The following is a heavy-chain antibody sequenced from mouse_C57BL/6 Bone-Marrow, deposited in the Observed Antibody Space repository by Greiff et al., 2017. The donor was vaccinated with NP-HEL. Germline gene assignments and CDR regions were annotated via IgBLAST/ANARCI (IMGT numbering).Heavy chain of an antibody. J-gene: IGHJ2*01. D-gene: IGHD4-1*01. CDR1: GYTFTSYW. Sequence: VQLQQPGAELVRPGSSVKLSCKASGYTFTSYWMDWVKQRPGQGLEWIGNIYPSDSETHYNQKFKDKATLTVDKSSSTAYMQLSSLTSEDSAVYDCARGGGLGYFDYWGQGTTLTVSS. CDR2: IYPSDSET. V-gene: IGHV1-61*01. CDR3: ARGGGLGYFDY.